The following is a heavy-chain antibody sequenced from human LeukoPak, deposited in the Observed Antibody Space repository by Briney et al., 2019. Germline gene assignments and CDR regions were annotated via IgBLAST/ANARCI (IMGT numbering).Heavy chain of an antibody. Sequence: SQTLSLTCTVSGGPISRGVYFWTWIRQHPGKGLEWIGYIYYSGGTYYNPSLKSRLTISVDTSNNQFPLNLRSVTAADTAVYYCARADAFGNNNYLNWFDSWGQGILVTVSS. CDR1: GGPISRGVYF. J-gene: IGHJ5*01. CDR2: IYYSGGT. V-gene: IGHV4-31*03. D-gene: IGHD4-11*01. CDR3: ARADAFGNNNYLNWFDS.